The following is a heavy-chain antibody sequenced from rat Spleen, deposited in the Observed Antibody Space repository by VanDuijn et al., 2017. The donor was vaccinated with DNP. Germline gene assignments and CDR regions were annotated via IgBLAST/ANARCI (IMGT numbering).Heavy chain of an antibody. D-gene: IGHD1-11*01. CDR1: GFTFSDYN. CDR3: TTFEGTNA. CDR2: ITYDGSWT. V-gene: IGHV5S10*01. Sequence: EVQLVESGGDLVQSGRSLKVSCAASGFTFSDYNMAWVRQAPKKGLEWVATITYDGSWTYCLDSVTDRFTISRDNAKSTLNLQMDSLRSEDTATYYCTTFEGTNAWGQGTSVTVSS. J-gene: IGHJ4*01.